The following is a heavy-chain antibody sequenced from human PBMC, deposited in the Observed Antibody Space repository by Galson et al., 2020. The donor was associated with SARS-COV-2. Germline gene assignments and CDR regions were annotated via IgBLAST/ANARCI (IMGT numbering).Heavy chain of an antibody. D-gene: IGHD6-13*01. J-gene: IGHJ3*02. V-gene: IGHV6-1*01. CDR2: TYYRSQWYT. CDR1: GDSVSSTSAA. Sequence: SPTLSLTCAISGDSVSSTSAAWNWIKQSPSRGLAWLGRTYYRSQWYTDYAVSVKSRITINPDTSKNQFSLQLNSVTPEDTAIYYCAGRVAGAGSLHIWGQGTMVIVSS. CDR3: AGRVAGAGSLHI.